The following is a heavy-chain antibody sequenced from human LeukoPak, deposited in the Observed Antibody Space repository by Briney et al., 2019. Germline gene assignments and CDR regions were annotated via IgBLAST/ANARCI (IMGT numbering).Heavy chain of an antibody. D-gene: IGHD2-15*01. J-gene: IGHJ6*02. Sequence: GGSLRLSCAASGFTFSSYAMHWVRQAPGKGLEWVAVISYDGSNKYYPDSVKGRFTISRDNSKNTLYLQMNSLRVDDTALYYCARPRGGKPQYYNYGMDVWGQGTTVTVSS. CDR3: ARPRGGKPQYYNYGMDV. CDR1: GFTFSSYA. CDR2: ISYDGSNK. V-gene: IGHV3-30-3*01.